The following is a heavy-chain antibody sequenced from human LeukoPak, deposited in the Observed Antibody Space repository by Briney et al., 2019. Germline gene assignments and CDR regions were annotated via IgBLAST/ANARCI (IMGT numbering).Heavy chain of an antibody. J-gene: IGHJ4*02. D-gene: IGHD3-10*01. CDR3: TTDRTVRGKRLDY. CDR2: IKSKTDGGTT. CDR1: GFTFSNAW. V-gene: IGHV3-15*01. Sequence: GGSLRLSCAASGFTFSNAWMSWVRQAPGKGLEWVGRIKSKTDGGTTDYAAPVKGRFTISRDDSKNTLYLQMNGLKTEDTAVYYCTTDRTVRGKRLDYWGQGTLVTVSS.